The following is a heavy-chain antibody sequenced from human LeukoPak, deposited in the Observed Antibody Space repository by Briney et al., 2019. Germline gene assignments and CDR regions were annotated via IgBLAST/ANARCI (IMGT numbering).Heavy chain of an antibody. D-gene: IGHD6-6*01. V-gene: IGHV3-7*01. CDR2: INQDGSET. CDR1: GFIFSNYE. Sequence: GGSLRLSCAASGFIFSNYEMSWVRQAPGKGLEWVANINQDGSETSYVDSVKGRFTISRDNAKNSLYLQMNSLRAEDTAVYYCARAALATSRDYWGQGTLVTVSS. CDR3: ARAALATSRDY. J-gene: IGHJ4*02.